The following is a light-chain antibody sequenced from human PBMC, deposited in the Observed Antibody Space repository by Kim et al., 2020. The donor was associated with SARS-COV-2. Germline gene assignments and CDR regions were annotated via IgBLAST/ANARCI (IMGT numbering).Light chain of an antibody. CDR3: QQYGNTIT. CDR1: QSVSSSY. V-gene: IGKV3-20*01. J-gene: IGKJ5*01. CDR2: GAS. Sequence: LSPGERATLSCRASQSVSSSYLAWYQQKPGQAPRLLIYGASSRATGIPDRFSGSGSGTDFTLTISRLEPEDFAVYYCQQYGNTITFGQGTRLEIK.